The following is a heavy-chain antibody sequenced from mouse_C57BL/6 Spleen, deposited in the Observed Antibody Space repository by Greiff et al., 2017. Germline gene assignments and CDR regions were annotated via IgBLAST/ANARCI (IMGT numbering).Heavy chain of an antibody. CDR3: ARRAEDEKLYYYAMDY. Sequence: QVTLKVCGPGILQSSPTLSLTCSFSGFSLSTSGMGVSWIRQPSGKGLEWLAHIYWDDDKRYNPSLKSRLTISKDTSRNQVFLKITSVDTADTATYYCARRAEDEKLYYYAMDYWGQGTSVTVSS. J-gene: IGHJ4*01. CDR2: IYWDDDK. V-gene: IGHV8-12*01. CDR1: GFSLSTSGMG.